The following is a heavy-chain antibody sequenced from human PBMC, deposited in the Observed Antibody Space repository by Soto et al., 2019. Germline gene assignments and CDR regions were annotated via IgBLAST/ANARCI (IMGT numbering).Heavy chain of an antibody. CDR1: GFTFSSYG. CDR3: ARDGGSSSSVGYYYYGMDV. J-gene: IGHJ6*02. CDR2: IWYDGSNK. V-gene: IGHV3-33*01. Sequence: ESGGGVVQPGRSLRLSCAASGFTFSSYGMHWVRQAPGKGLEWVAVIWYDGSNKYYADSVKGRFTISRDNSKNTLYLQMNSLRAEDTAVYYCARDGGSSSSVGYYYYGMDVWGQGTTVTVSS. D-gene: IGHD6-6*01.